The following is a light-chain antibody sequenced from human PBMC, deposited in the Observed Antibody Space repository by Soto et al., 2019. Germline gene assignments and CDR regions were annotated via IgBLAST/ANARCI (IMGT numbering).Light chain of an antibody. CDR2: DAS. J-gene: IGKJ5*01. V-gene: IGKV3-11*01. CDR3: QQRSNSPPSIT. Sequence: EIVLTQSPATLSLSPGERANISCRASQSVTTYLAWYQQKPGQAPRLLIYDASDRATGIPARFSGSGSGTDFTLTISSLEPEDFAVYYCQQRSNSPPSITFDQGTRLDIK. CDR1: QSVTTY.